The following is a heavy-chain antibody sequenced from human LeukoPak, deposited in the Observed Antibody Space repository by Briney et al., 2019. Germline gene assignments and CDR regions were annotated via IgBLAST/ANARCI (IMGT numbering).Heavy chain of an antibody. D-gene: IGHD1-26*01. Sequence: GGSLRLSCAASGFTVSSNYMSWVRQAPGKGLEWVSVIYSGGSTYYADSMKGRFTISRDNSKNTLYLQMNSLRAEDTAVYYCARVRTSYYPSYWFDPWGQGTLVTVSS. CDR2: IYSGGST. CDR3: ARVRTSYYPSYWFDP. CDR1: GFTVSSNY. V-gene: IGHV3-53*01. J-gene: IGHJ5*02.